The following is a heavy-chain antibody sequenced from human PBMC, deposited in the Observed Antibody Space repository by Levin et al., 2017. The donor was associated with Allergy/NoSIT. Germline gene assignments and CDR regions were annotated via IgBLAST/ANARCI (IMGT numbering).Heavy chain of an antibody. Sequence: SCAASGFQFSLYGMHWVRQAPGKGLEWVALIVFDGNDQYYADSVKGRFTISRDNSKNTLYLQMSSLRENDTAIYYCAKRGYCSGNTCQSHDAIDVWGQGTLFIVSS. CDR2: IVFDGNDQ. J-gene: IGHJ3*01. D-gene: IGHD2-15*01. CDR1: GFQFSLYG. CDR3: AKRGYCSGNTCQSHDAIDV. V-gene: IGHV3-30*18.